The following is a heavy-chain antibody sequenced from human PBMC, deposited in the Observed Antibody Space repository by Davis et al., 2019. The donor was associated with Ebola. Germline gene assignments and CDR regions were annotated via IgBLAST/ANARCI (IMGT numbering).Heavy chain of an antibody. D-gene: IGHD1-1*01. CDR2: VKQDGSDT. V-gene: IGHV3-7*01. CDR1: GLTFTHYW. CDR3: ARDSDDGYYHGMDV. Sequence: GESLKISCVVSGLTFTHYWMNWVRQAPGKGLEWVANVKQDGSDTYYVDSVKGRFIISRDNTKNSIYLEMNDLRVDDTAVYYCARDSDDGYYHGMDVWGQGTTVTVSS. J-gene: IGHJ6*02.